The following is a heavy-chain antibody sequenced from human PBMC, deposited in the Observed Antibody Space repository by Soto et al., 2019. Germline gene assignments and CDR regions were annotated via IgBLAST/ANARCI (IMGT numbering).Heavy chain of an antibody. CDR2: INHSGST. J-gene: IGHJ4*02. V-gene: IGHV4-34*01. D-gene: IGHD1-26*01. CDR1: GGSFSDYY. CDR3: ARVPLTGELRLGFDY. Sequence: SETLSLTCAVYGGSFSDYYWNWIRQPPGKGLEWIGEINHSGSTNYNPSLKSRVSISIDTSKTQFSLKLSSVTAADTAVYYCARVPLTGELRLGFDYWGQGALVTVSS.